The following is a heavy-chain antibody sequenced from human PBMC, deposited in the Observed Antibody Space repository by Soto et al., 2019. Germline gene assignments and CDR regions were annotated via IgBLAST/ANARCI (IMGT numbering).Heavy chain of an antibody. CDR1: GGSFNNYY. Sequence: PSETLSLTCTVSGGSFNNYYWSWSRQPPGKGLEWIGYIDYSGNTNYNPSLKSRVTISIDTSKSQFSLRLTPVTAADTAVYYCARVGMTTVTTLDWFDPWGQGTLVTVSS. V-gene: IGHV4-59*01. D-gene: IGHD4-17*01. CDR3: ARVGMTTVTTLDWFDP. J-gene: IGHJ5*02. CDR2: IDYSGNT.